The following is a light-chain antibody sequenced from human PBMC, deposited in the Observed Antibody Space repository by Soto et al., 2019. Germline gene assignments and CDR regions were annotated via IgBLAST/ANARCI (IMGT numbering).Light chain of an antibody. CDR2: KAS. CDR1: QSISSW. CDR3: QQYDSYPLT. J-gene: IGKJ4*01. V-gene: IGKV1-5*03. Sequence: DIQMTQSPSTLSASVGDRVTITCRASQSISSWLAWYQQKPGKAPKFLINKASSLQSGVPARFSGSGSGTEFTLTINSLQPDDLATYYCQQYDSYPLTFVGGTKVEIK.